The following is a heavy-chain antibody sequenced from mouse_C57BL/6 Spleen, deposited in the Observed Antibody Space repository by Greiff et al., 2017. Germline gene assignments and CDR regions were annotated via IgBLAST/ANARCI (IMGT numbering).Heavy chain of an antibody. J-gene: IGHJ2*01. CDR3: TTGDLVFDY. V-gene: IGHV14-4*01. CDR1: GFNIKDDY. Sequence: EVQLQQSGAELVRPGASVKLSCTASGFNIKDDYMHWVKQRPEQGLEWIGWIDPENGDTEYASKFQGKATITADTSSNTAYRQLSSLTSEDTAVYYGTTGDLVFDYWGQGTTLTVSS. CDR2: IDPENGDT.